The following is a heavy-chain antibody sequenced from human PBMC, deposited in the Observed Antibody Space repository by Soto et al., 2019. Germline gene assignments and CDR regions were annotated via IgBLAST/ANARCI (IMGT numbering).Heavy chain of an antibody. J-gene: IGHJ1*01. CDR2: ISVYNGDA. D-gene: IGHD3-10*01. CDR3: ARVGEGWLEPREFLPF. V-gene: IGHV1-18*01. CDR1: GYSFTTYD. Sequence: QIQLVQSGAEVKKPGASVKVSCKASGYSFTTYDIIWLRQAPGQGLEWMGWISVYNGDAKYVQKIQDRVTMTTDTSTRTAYMELRSLRSDDTAVYYWARVGEGWLEPREFLPFWGQGTLVTVSS.